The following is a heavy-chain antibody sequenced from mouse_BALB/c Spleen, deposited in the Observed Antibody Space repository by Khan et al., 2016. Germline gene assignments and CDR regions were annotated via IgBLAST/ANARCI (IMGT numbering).Heavy chain of an antibody. CDR2: ISYDGSN. Sequence: EVQLQESGPGLVKPSQSLSLTCSVTGYSITSGYYWNWIRQFPGNKLEWMGYISYDGSNNYNPSLKNRISITRDTSKNQFFLKLNSVTTEDTATYYCARDPFYYYGGSYWYFDVWGAGTTVTVSS. J-gene: IGHJ1*01. V-gene: IGHV3-6*02. D-gene: IGHD1-1*01. CDR3: ARDPFYYYGGSYWYFDV. CDR1: GYSITSGYY.